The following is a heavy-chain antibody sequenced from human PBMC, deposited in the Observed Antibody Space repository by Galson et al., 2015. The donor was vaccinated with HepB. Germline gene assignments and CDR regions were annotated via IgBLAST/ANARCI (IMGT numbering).Heavy chain of an antibody. V-gene: IGHV3-11*01. CDR1: GFTFSDYY. Sequence: SLRLSCAASGFTFSDYYMNWIRQAPGKGLEWVSYISSSGNTIYYADSVRGRFTISRDNAKNSLFLQMNSLRAEDTAVYYCARSDPCSGGSCYLKMGIDFDYWGLGTLVTVSS. D-gene: IGHD2-15*01. CDR2: ISSSGNTI. CDR3: ARSDPCSGGSCYLKMGIDFDY. J-gene: IGHJ4*02.